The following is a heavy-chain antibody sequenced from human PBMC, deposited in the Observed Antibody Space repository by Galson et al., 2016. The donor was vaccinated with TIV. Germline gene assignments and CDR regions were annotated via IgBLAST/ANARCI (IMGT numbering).Heavy chain of an antibody. J-gene: IGHJ4*02. CDR1: GFTFSNYA. Sequence: SLRLSCAASGFTFSNYAMHWVRQAPGKGLEWVAVILYDGSNTYYADSVKGRFTISRDNSQNTLSLQMNRLRAEDTAVYYCARDSEYSAYEVAFWGQGTLVTVSS. V-gene: IGHV3-30*04. CDR3: ARDSEYSAYEVAF. D-gene: IGHD5-12*01. CDR2: ILYDGSNT.